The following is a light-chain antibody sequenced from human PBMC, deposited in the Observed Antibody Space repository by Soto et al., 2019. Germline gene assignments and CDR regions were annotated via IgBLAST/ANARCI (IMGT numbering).Light chain of an antibody. V-gene: IGLV1-51*01. J-gene: IGLJ2*01. Sequence: QSVLTQPPSVSAAPGQKVTISCSGSTSNIGTNYVSWYQQLPGTAPKLLIYDNNNRPSGIPDRFSGSKSGTSATLGITGLQTRDEADYYCGTWDSSLSAGGVVFGGGTKLTVL. CDR1: TSNIGTNY. CDR3: GTWDSSLSAGGVV. CDR2: DNN.